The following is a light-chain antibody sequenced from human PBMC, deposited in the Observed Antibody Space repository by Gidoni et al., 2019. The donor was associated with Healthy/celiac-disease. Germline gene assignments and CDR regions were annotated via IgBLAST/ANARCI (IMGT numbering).Light chain of an antibody. CDR2: GAS. J-gene: IGKJ4*01. CDR1: QSVSSSY. CDR3: QQYGSSPLT. V-gene: IGKV3-20*01. Sequence: EIVLTQSPGTLSLSPGERATLSCRASQSVSSSYLAWYQQKPGQAPRLLISGASSRATGIPDRFRGRGSGTDFTLTISRLEPEDFAVYYCQQYGSSPLTFGGGTKVEIK.